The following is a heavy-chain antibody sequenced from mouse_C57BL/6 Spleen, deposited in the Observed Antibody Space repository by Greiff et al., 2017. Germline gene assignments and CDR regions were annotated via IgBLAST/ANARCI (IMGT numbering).Heavy chain of an antibody. Sequence: EVKLVESGGGLVKPGGSLKLSCAASGFTFSDYGMHWVRQAPEKGLEWVAYSSSGSSTIYYADTVKGRFTISRDNAKNTMFLQMTSLRSEDTAMYYCARPITTVNYFDYWGQGTTLTVSS. V-gene: IGHV5-17*01. J-gene: IGHJ2*01. CDR3: ARPITTVNYFDY. D-gene: IGHD1-1*01. CDR2: SSSGSSTI. CDR1: GFTFSDYG.